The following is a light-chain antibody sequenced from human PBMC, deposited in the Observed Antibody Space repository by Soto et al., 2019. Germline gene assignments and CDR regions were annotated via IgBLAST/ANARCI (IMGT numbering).Light chain of an antibody. CDR2: DAS. J-gene: IGKJ4*01. CDR1: QSISYY. V-gene: IGKV3-11*01. Sequence: EIVLTQSPATLSLSPGERATLSCRASQSISYYLAWYQQKPGQAPRLLIYDASNRATGIPDRFSGSGSGTDFTLTISSLEPEDFAVYYCQQRSNWPPVTFGGGTKVEIK. CDR3: QQRSNWPPVT.